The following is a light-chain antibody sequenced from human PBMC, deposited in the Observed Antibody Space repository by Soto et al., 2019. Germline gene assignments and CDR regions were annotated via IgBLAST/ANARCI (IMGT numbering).Light chain of an antibody. V-gene: IGKV1-13*02. CDR2: DAS. Sequence: ATQLTQSPPSLSASVGDRVTIACRASQGISSGLGWYQQKPGKPPKLLIYDASALESGVPSRFSGSGSGTDFTLTISSLQPEDFATYYCQQFNSYPLTFCPGTKVNIK. CDR1: QGISSG. CDR3: QQFNSYPLT. J-gene: IGKJ3*01.